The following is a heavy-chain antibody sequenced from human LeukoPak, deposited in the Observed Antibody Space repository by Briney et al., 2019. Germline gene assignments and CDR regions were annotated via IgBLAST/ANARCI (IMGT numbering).Heavy chain of an antibody. J-gene: IGHJ3*02. V-gene: IGHV3-21*01. Sequence: GGSLRLSCAASGFTFSSYSMNWVRQAPGKGLEWVSSISSSSSYIYYADSEKGRFTISRDNAKNSLYLQMNSLRAEDTAVYYCARDRGDERPAFDIWGQGTMVTVSS. CDR2: ISSSSSYI. D-gene: IGHD3-16*01. CDR1: GFTFSSYS. CDR3: ARDRGDERPAFDI.